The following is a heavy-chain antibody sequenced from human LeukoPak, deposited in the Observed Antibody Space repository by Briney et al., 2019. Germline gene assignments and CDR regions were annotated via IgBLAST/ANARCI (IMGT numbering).Heavy chain of an antibody. CDR2: INPSSGAT. Sequence: ASVKVSCKASGYFFTNYYMHWVRQAPGQGLEWLGLINPSSGATRYARKFQGRGNMTRDTSTSTVYMELSSLRFEDTAVYYCARVGGSGSYSMYHFDSWGQGTLVTVSS. CDR3: ARVGGSGSYSMYHFDS. J-gene: IGHJ4*02. D-gene: IGHD3-10*01. V-gene: IGHV1-46*01. CDR1: GYFFTNYY.